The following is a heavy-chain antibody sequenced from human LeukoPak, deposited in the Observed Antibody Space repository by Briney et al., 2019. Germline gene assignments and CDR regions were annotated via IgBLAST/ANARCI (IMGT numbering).Heavy chain of an antibody. D-gene: IGHD3-10*01. CDR3: ARLGSGSFGN. CDR2: IYDSGST. Sequence: KSSETLSLTCTVSGGSISSSSDCWAWIRQPPGKGLEWIVSIYDSGSTYYNPSLKSRVTISVDTSKTQFSLKLSSVTAADTAVYYCARLGSGSFGNWGQGTLVTVSS. J-gene: IGHJ4*02. CDR1: GGSISSSSDC. V-gene: IGHV4-39*01.